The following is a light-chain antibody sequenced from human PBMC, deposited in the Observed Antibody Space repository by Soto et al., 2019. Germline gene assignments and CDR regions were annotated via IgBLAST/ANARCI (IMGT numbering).Light chain of an antibody. J-gene: IGLJ2*01. V-gene: IGLV2-14*01. CDR3: TSYTTSGILV. Sequence: QSALTQPASVSGSPGQSITISCTATTSDVGGYNYVSWYQQHPGKAPKLITYEVTSRPSGVSNRFSGSKSDYTASLTISRLQPEDEADYYCTSYTTSGILVFGGGTKLTVL. CDR2: EVT. CDR1: TSDVGGYNY.